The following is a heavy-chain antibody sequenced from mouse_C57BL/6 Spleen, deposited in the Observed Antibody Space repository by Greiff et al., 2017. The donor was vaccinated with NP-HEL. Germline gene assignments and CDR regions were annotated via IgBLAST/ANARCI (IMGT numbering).Heavy chain of an antibody. V-gene: IGHV1-26*01. CDR1: GYTFTDYY. CDR2: INPNNGGT. CDR3: ARGESVYYFDY. Sequence: VQLQQSGPELVKPGASVKISCKASGYTFTDYYMNWVKQSHGKSLEWIGDINPNNGGTSYNQKFKGKATLTEDKSSSTAYMELRSLTSEDSAVYYCARGESVYYFDYWGQGTTLTVSS. J-gene: IGHJ2*01.